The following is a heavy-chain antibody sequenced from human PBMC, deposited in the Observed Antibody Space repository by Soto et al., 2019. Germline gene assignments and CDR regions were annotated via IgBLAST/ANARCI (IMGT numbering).Heavy chain of an antibody. CDR1: GFTFGDYA. V-gene: IGHV3-49*03. CDR3: ARDYSSYGPFDY. Sequence: SLRLSCTASGFTFGDYAMSWFRQAPGKGLEWVGFIRSKAYGGTTEYAASVKGRFTISRDNAKNSLYLQMNSLRAEDTAVYYCARDYSSYGPFDYWGQGTLVTVSS. CDR2: IRSKAYGGTT. D-gene: IGHD5-18*01. J-gene: IGHJ4*02.